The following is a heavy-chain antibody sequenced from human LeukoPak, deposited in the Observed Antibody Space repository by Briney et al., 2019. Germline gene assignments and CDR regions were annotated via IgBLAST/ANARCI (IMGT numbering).Heavy chain of an antibody. Sequence: PGGSLRLSCAASGFTVSSNYMSWVRQAPGKGLEWVSSISSSSSYIYYADSVKGRFTISRDNAKNSLYLQMNSLRAEDTAVYYCAKDLMRDRWFGESWGQGTLVTVSS. D-gene: IGHD3-10*01. J-gene: IGHJ5*02. CDR3: AKDLMRDRWFGES. CDR2: ISSSSSYI. V-gene: IGHV3-21*01. CDR1: GFTVSSNY.